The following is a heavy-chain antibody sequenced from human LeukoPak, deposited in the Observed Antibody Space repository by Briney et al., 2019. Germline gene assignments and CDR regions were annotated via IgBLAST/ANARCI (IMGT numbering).Heavy chain of an antibody. CDR2: IWPDDSDK. CDR1: GYSFTSYW. V-gene: IGHV5-51*01. CDR3: ARQGKDGYRVVDY. Sequence: GESLKISCKGSGYSFTSYWIGWVRQVPGKGLEWMGIIWPDDSDKRYSPSFQGQVTISADKSIGTAYLQWSSLKASDTAMYYCARQGKDGYRVVDYWGQGTLVTVSS. D-gene: IGHD5-24*01. J-gene: IGHJ4*02.